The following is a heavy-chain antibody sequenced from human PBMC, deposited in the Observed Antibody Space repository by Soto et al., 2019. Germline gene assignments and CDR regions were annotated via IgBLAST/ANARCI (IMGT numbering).Heavy chain of an antibody. CDR1: GGSIISYY. CDR3: TRGGDAYKNGH. D-gene: IGHD2-21*01. V-gene: IGHV4-59*08. J-gene: IGHJ4*02. Sequence: SETLSLTCTVSGGSIISYYWSWIRQPPGKGLEWIGYIYYSGSTNYNPSLKSRVTISVDTSKNQFSLKLSSVTAADTAVYYCTRGGDAYKNGHWGQGTLVTVSS. CDR2: IYYSGST.